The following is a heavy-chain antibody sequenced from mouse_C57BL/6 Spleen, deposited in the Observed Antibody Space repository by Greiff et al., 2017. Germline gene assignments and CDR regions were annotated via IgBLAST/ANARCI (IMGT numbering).Heavy chain of an antibody. J-gene: IGHJ3*01. CDR1: GYTFTSYW. CDR2: IDPSDSYT. D-gene: IGHD4-1*01. V-gene: IGHV1-69*01. Sequence: QVQLQQPGAELVMPGASVKLSCKASGYTFTSYWMHWVKQRPGQGLEWIGDIDPSDSYTNYNQKFKGKSTLTVDKSSSTAYMQLSSLTSEDSAVYYCARSGAGPSWFAYWGQGTLVTVSA. CDR3: ARSGAGPSWFAY.